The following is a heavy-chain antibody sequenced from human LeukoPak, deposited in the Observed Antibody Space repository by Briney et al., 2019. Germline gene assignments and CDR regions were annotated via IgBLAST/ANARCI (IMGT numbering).Heavy chain of an antibody. V-gene: IGHV3-23*01. D-gene: IGHD5-12*01. CDR2: ISGRTGAT. Sequence: GGSLRLSCAASGFTFTTNAMSWVRQAPGKGLEWVSAISGRTGATYYADSEKGRFTISRDNSKSTLYLQMDSLRAEDTAVYYCAKCGNSGCHLIDYWGQGTLVTVSS. CDR3: AKCGNSGCHLIDY. CDR1: GFTFTTNA. J-gene: IGHJ4*02.